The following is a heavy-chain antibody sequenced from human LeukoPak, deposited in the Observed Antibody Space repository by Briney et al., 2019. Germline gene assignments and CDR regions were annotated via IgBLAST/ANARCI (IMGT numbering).Heavy chain of an antibody. Sequence: PGGSLRLSCAASGFTFSSYGMHWVRQAPGKGLEWVAFIRYDGSNKYYADSVKGRFTISRDNSKNTLYLQMNSLRAEDTAVYYCAKDSGHHTAMEFDYWGQGTLVTVSS. CDR1: GFTFSSYG. V-gene: IGHV3-30*02. CDR3: AKDSGHHTAMEFDY. CDR2: IRYDGSNK. D-gene: IGHD5-18*01. J-gene: IGHJ4*02.